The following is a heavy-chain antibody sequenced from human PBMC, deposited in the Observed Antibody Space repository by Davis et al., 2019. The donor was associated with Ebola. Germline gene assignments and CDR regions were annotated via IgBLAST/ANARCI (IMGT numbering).Heavy chain of an antibody. V-gene: IGHV4-34*01. Sequence: MPGGSLRLSCAVYGGSFSGYYWSWTRQPPGKGLEWIGEINHSGSTNYNPSLKSRVTISVDTSKNQFSLKLSSVTAADTAVYYCARQGWSGYSLRHWLDPWGRGTLVTVSS. D-gene: IGHD3-3*01. CDR2: INHSGST. CDR3: ARQGWSGYSLRHWLDP. CDR1: GGSFSGYY. J-gene: IGHJ5*02.